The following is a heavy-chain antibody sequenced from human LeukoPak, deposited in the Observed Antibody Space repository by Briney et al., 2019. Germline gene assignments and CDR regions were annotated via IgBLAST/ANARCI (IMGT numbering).Heavy chain of an antibody. Sequence: KPSETLSLTCTVSGVSISSYYWSWVRQPPGKGLEWIGYIYYSGGTNYNPSLKSRVTISVDTSKNKFSLKLSSVTAADTAVYDCASDQYDWLLQGAFDIWGQGTMVTVSS. J-gene: IGHJ3*02. CDR2: IYYSGGT. V-gene: IGHV4-59*01. CDR1: GVSISSYY. D-gene: IGHD3-9*01. CDR3: ASDQYDWLLQGAFDI.